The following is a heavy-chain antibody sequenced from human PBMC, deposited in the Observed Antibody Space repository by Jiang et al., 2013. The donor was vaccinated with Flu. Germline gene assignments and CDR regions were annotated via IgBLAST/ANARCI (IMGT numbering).Heavy chain of an antibody. CDR2: IYPGDSDT. J-gene: IGHJ3*02. Sequence: GAEVKKPGESLKISCKGSGYSFTSYWIGWVRQMPGKGLEWMGIIYPGDSDTRYSPSFQGQVTISADKSISTAYLQWSSLKASDTAMYYCARHGPSGSYLDDAFDIWGQGTMVTVSS. CDR3: ARHGPSGSYLDDAFDI. D-gene: IGHD1-26*01. CDR1: GYSFTSYW. V-gene: IGHV5-51*01.